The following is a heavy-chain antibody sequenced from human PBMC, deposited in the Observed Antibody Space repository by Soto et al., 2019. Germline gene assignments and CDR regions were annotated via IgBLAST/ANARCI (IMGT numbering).Heavy chain of an antibody. CDR2: IYHSGST. J-gene: IGHJ4*02. Sequence: SETLSLTCVVSGGSISSGNWWSWVRQPPGKGLEWIGEIYHSGSTNYNPSLKNRVTISVDNSKNQFSLKLRSVTAADTAVYYCARGSWNYVSDYWGQGTLVTVSS. CDR1: GGSISSGNW. D-gene: IGHD1-7*01. CDR3: ARGSWNYVSDY. V-gene: IGHV4-4*02.